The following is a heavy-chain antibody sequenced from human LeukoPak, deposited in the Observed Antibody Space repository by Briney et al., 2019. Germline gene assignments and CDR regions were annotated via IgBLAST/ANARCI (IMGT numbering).Heavy chain of an antibody. Sequence: PGGSLRLSCSASGFTFSDYDMNWVRQAPGKGLEWVSSISGLSTHIYYGDSVKGRFSISRDNAKNSVYLQMNSLRAEDTAVYYCARDGPPAGAGDFDYWGQGTPVTVSS. D-gene: IGHD2-2*01. CDR2: ISGLSTHI. J-gene: IGHJ4*02. CDR3: ARDGPPAGAGDFDY. V-gene: IGHV3-21*01. CDR1: GFTFSDYD.